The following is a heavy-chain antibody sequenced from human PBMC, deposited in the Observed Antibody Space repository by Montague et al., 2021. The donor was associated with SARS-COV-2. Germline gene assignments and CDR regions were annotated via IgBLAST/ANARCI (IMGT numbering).Heavy chain of an antibody. D-gene: IGHD1-26*01. CDR1: GDSISSDY. Sequence: SETLSLTCTASGDSISSDYWRWIRQSPGKGLDWIGYIYYSGSTNYNPSPKIRVTISIDTSKNQFSLNLNSVTAADTAVFYCPRTRVRGRYYSGNYYYHYDMDVWGQGTTVTVSS. J-gene: IGHJ6*02. V-gene: IGHV4-59*08. CDR3: PRTRVRGRYYSGNYYYHYDMDV. CDR2: IYYSGST.